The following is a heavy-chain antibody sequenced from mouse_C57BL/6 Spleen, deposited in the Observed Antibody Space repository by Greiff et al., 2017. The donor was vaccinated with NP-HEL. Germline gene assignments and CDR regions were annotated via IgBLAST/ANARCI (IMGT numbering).Heavy chain of an antibody. D-gene: IGHD2-10*02. V-gene: IGHV1-4*01. CDR3: ARSGYGNYDFDY. J-gene: IGHJ2*01. CDR2: INPSSGYT. CDR1: GYTFTSYT. Sequence: QLQQSGAELARPGASVKMSCKASGYTFTSYTMHWVKQRPGQGLEWIGYINPSSGYTKYNQKFKDKAALTVDKSSSTAYMQLSSLTSEDSAVYYCARSGYGNYDFDYWGQGTTLTVSS.